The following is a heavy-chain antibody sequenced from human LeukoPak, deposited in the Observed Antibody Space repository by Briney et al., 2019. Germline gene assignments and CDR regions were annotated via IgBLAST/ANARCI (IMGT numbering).Heavy chain of an antibody. CDR3: AKGLWLGEYYLDY. D-gene: IGHD3-10*01. J-gene: IGHJ4*02. CDR2: IKQDGSEK. Sequence: GGSLRLSCAASGFTFSSYWMSWVRQAPGKGLEWVANIKQDGSEKYYVDSVKSRFTISRDNAKNSLYLQMNSLRAEDTAVYYCAKGLWLGEYYLDYWGQGTLVTVSS. CDR1: GFTFSSYW. V-gene: IGHV3-7*05.